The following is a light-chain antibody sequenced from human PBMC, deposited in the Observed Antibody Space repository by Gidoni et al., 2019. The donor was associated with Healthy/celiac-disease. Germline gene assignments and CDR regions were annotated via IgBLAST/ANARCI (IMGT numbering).Light chain of an antibody. CDR2: EVS. V-gene: IGLV2-14*01. Sequence: LTQPASVSGSPGQSITISCTGTSSDVGGYNYVSWYQQPPGKAPKLMIYEVSNRPSGVSNRFSGSKSGNTASLTISGLQAEDEADYYCSSYTSSSTLVFGTGTKVTVL. CDR3: SSYTSSSTLV. J-gene: IGLJ1*01. CDR1: SSDVGGYNY.